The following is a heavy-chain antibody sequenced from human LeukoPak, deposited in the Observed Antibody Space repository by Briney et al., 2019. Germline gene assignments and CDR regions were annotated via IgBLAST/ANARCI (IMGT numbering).Heavy chain of an antibody. D-gene: IGHD3-16*01. CDR1: EFTVSSSY. J-gene: IGHJ3*02. V-gene: IGHV3-66*01. CDR3: ARFSGPRLRDPFDI. CDR2: IYNNGNT. Sequence: QAEGSLRLSCAASEFTVSSSYMSWVRQAPGKGLEWVSLIYNNGNTYYLDSVKGRFTISRDASKNTLYLQMDSLRAEDTAMYYCARFSGPRLRDPFDIWGQGTMVTVSS.